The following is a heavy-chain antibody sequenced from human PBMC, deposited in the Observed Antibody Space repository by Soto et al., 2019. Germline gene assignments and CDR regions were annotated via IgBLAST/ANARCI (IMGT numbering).Heavy chain of an antibody. V-gene: IGHV3-23*01. CDR2: ISGSGGST. CDR1: GFTFSSYA. J-gene: IGHJ4*02. Sequence: GGSLRLSCAASGFTFSSYAMSWVRQAPGKGLEWVSAISGSGGSTYYADSVKGRFTISRDNSKNTLYLQMNSLRAEDTAVYFCAKVHYDYDSSGLYDYWGQGTLVTVSS. D-gene: IGHD3-22*01. CDR3: AKVHYDYDSSGLYDY.